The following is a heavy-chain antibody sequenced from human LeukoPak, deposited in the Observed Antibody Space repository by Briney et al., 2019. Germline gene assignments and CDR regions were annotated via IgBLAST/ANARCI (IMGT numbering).Heavy chain of an antibody. V-gene: IGHV4-34*01. CDR3: ARGRNDYDFWSGYRNLSPPYNWFDP. CDR2: INHSGST. Sequence: SETLSLTCAVYGGSFSGYYWSWIRQPPGKGLEWIGEINHSGSTNYNPSPKSRVTISVDTSKNQFSLKLSSVTAADTAVYYCARGRNDYDFWSGYRNLSPPYNWFDPWGQGTLVTVSS. CDR1: GGSFSGYY. D-gene: IGHD3-3*01. J-gene: IGHJ5*02.